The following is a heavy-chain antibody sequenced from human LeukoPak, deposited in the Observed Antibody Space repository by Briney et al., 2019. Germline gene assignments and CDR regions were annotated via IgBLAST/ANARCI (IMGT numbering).Heavy chain of an antibody. Sequence: PSETLSLTCAVYGGSFSNYYWNWVRQPPGKGLEWIGYVYYSGSTNYNPSLESRVTISVDTSKNQFSLKLSSVTAADTAVYYCARQPHPRGSFDYWGQGTLVAVFS. CDR3: ARQPHPRGSFDY. V-gene: IGHV4-59*08. J-gene: IGHJ4*02. D-gene: IGHD3-16*01. CDR1: GGSFSNYY. CDR2: VYYSGST.